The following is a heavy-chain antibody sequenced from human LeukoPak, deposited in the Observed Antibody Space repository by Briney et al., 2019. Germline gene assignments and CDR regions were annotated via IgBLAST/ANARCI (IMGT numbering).Heavy chain of an antibody. CDR3: ARDIQYYYDSSGYLNWFDP. Sequence: PGGSLRLSCAASGFTFSSCGMHWVRQAPGKGLEWVAVIWYDGSNKYYADSVKGRFTISRDNSKNTLYLQMNSLRAEDTAVYYCARDIQYYYDSSGYLNWFDPWGQGTLVTVSS. V-gene: IGHV3-33*01. J-gene: IGHJ5*02. CDR1: GFTFSSCG. CDR2: IWYDGSNK. D-gene: IGHD3-22*01.